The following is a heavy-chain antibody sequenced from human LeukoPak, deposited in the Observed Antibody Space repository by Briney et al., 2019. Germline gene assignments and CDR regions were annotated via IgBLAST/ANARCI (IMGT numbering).Heavy chain of an antibody. CDR1: GGSISSSNW. J-gene: IGHJ1*01. Sequence: SGTLPLTCAVSGGSISSSNWWSWVRQPPGKGLEWMGEINHSGSTNYNPSLKSRVTISVDTSKNQFSLKLSSVTAADTAVYYCARGRGFFAYYYDSSGYYYNGYFQHWGQGTLVTVSS. CDR3: ARGRGFFAYYYDSSGYYYNGYFQH. V-gene: IGHV4-4*02. CDR2: INHSGST. D-gene: IGHD3-22*01.